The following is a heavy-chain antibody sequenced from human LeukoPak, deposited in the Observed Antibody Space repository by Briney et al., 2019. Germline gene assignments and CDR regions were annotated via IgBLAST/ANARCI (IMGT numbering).Heavy chain of an antibody. V-gene: IGHV4-39*01. Sequence: PSETLSLTCTVSGGSISSSSYYWGWIRQPLGKGLEWIGSINYSGSTYSNPSFKRRVIMSVDTSKNQFSLRLSSVTAADTAVYYCRTYDSSGYYSFDIWGQGTMVTVSS. CDR3: RTYDSSGYYSFDI. D-gene: IGHD3-22*01. J-gene: IGHJ3*02. CDR2: INYSGST. CDR1: GGSISSSSYY.